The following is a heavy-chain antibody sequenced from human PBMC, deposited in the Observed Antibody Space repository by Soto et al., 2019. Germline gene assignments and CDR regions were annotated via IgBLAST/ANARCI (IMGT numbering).Heavy chain of an antibody. D-gene: IGHD2-2*01. Sequence: PGGSLRLSCAASGFTFSSYAMSWVRQAPGKGLEWVSAISGSGGSTYYADSVKGRFTISRDNSKNTLYLQMNSLRAEDTAVYYCAKEQGYCSSTSCYVYYGMDVWGQGTTVTVSS. CDR2: ISGSGGST. CDR1: GFTFSSYA. J-gene: IGHJ6*02. V-gene: IGHV3-23*01. CDR3: AKEQGYCSSTSCYVYYGMDV.